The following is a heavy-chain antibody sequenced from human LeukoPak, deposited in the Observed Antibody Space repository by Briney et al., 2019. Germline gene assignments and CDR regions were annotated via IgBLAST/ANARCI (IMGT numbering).Heavy chain of an antibody. CDR3: AELGITMIGGV. V-gene: IGHV3-48*03. CDR1: GFTFSSYE. CDR2: VSSSGSTI. D-gene: IGHD3-10*02. J-gene: IGHJ6*04. Sequence: GGSLRLSCAASGFTFSSYEMNWVRQAPGKGLEWVSYVSSSGSTIYYADSVKGRFTISRDNAKNSLYLQMNSLRADDTAVYYCAELGITMIGGVWGKGTTVTISS.